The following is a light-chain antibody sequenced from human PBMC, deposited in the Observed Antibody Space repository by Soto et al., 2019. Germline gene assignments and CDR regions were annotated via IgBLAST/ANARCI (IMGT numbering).Light chain of an antibody. Sequence: EIVLTQSPGTLSLSPGERATLSCRASQSVSNNYLAWNQQKPGQAPRLLIYGASNRATGIPDRLSGSGSGTDFTLTISRLEPEDFAVYYCQQYGSSGTFGQGTKVEIK. CDR1: QSVSNNY. CDR3: QQYGSSGT. V-gene: IGKV3-20*01. J-gene: IGKJ1*01. CDR2: GAS.